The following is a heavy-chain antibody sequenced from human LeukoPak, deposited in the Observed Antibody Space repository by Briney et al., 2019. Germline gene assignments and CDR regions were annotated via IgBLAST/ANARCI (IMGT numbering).Heavy chain of an antibody. CDR2: IYYSGSTT. Sequence: SETLALTCTVSGGSISSYYWSWIRQHPGKGLEWIGYIYYSGSTTYYNPSLKSRVIISVDTSKNQFSLKLSSVTAADTAVYYCARVKVIAAAGYYFDYWGQGTLVTVSS. CDR1: GGSISSYY. V-gene: IGHV4-59*06. D-gene: IGHD6-13*01. CDR3: ARVKVIAAAGYYFDY. J-gene: IGHJ4*02.